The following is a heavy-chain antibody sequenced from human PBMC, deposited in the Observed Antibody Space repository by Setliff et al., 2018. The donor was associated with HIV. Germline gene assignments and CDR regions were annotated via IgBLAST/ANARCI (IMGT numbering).Heavy chain of an antibody. J-gene: IGHJ3*02. D-gene: IGHD5-12*01. CDR3: ARGGLATGAFDI. CDR2: IDPSGEST. CDR1: GYTFINYY. V-gene: IGHV1-46*01. Sequence: ASVKVSCKASGYTFINYYIHWVRQAPGQGLEWMAIIDPSGESTSYAQKFQGRVTMTMDTSTNTVYMELSRLRSDDTAVYYCARGGLATGAFDIWGQGTMVTVSS.